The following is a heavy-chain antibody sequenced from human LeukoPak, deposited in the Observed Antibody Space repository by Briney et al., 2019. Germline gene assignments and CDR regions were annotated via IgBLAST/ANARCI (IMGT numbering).Heavy chain of an antibody. CDR3: ARSTGFYTTYYMDV. J-gene: IGHJ6*03. CDR2: ISYSGGT. D-gene: IGHD3-22*01. CDR1: SGSISGYY. Sequence: PSETLSLTCTVSSGSISGYYWSWIRQPPGKGLEWIGHISYSGGTNYNPSLKSRVTISLDTSKNQFSLKLNSVTAADTAVYYCARSTGFYTTYYMDVWGKGTTVTVSS. V-gene: IGHV4-59*08.